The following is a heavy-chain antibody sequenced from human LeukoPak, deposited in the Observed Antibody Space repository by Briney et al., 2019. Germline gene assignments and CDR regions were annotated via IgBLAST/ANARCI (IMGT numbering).Heavy chain of an antibody. J-gene: IGHJ4*02. CDR3: ARDQPSVGWGFDS. Sequence: GGSLRLSCAASGFTFSSYAMHWVRQAPGKGLEYVSAISSNGGSTYYADSIKGRFTISRDNTKNSLDLQMSNLRAEDTGLYYCARDQPSVGWGFDSWGRGTLVLVSS. V-gene: IGHV3-64*02. CDR1: GFTFSSYA. D-gene: IGHD3-10*01. CDR2: ISSNGGST.